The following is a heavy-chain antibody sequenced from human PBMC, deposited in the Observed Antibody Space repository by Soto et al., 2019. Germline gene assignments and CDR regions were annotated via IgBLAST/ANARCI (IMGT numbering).Heavy chain of an antibody. Sequence: SVKVSCKASGGTFSSYTISWVRQAPGQGLEWMGRIIPILGIANYAQKFQGRVTITADKSTSTAYMELSSLRSEDTAVYYCASVDIAAAGHNWFDPWGQGTLVTVSS. J-gene: IGHJ5*02. CDR1: GGTFSSYT. V-gene: IGHV1-69*02. CDR2: IIPILGIA. D-gene: IGHD6-13*01. CDR3: ASVDIAAAGHNWFDP.